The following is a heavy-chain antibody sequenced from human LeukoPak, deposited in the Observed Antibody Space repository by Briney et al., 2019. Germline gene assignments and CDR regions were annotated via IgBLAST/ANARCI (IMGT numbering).Heavy chain of an antibody. CDR3: VKDLVAASENVRGWYPMDY. V-gene: IGHV3-43*01. D-gene: IGHD6-19*01. CDR2: ISWNGARI. Sequence: GGSLRLSCAASGFTFAEYTMHWVRQAPGKGLEWVSLISWNGARIHYGDSVKGRYTISRDNSKNSLYLQMNSLRTEDTALYYCVKDLVAASENVRGWYPMDYWGQGTLVTVSS. J-gene: IGHJ4*02. CDR1: GFTFAEYT.